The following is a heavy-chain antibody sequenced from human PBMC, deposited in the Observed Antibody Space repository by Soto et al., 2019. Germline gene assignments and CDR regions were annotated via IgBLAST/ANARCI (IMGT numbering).Heavy chain of an antibody. CDR2: ITYDGGNE. Sequence: QVHLVESGGGVVQSGRSLRLSCAASGFTFSSYAMHWVRQAPGKGLKWVALITYDGGNEYYADSVKGRFIISRDDSENTLYLQMIGLRPEDTAVYYCARDSGIVLVPVTSMDVWGQGTTVTVSS. D-gene: IGHD2-2*01. J-gene: IGHJ6*02. CDR1: GFTFSSYA. V-gene: IGHV3-30-3*01. CDR3: ARDSGIVLVPVTSMDV.